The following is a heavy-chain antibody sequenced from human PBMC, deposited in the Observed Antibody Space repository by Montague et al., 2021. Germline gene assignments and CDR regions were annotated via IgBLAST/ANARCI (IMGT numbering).Heavy chain of an antibody. V-gene: IGHV3-11*01. CDR1: GFTFSDYY. CDR3: ARIRKGADY. Sequence: LSLSLAASGFTFSDYYMSWIRQAPGKGLEWVSYINTSGSTIYYADSVKGRFTISRDNAENSLYLQMNSLRAEDTAVYYCARIRKGADYWGQGTLVTVSS. J-gene: IGHJ4*02. D-gene: IGHD3-16*01. CDR2: INTSGSTI.